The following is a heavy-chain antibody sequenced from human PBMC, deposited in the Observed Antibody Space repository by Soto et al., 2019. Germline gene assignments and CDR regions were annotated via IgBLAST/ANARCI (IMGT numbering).Heavy chain of an antibody. CDR1: GGSFSGYY. D-gene: IGHD3-9*01. J-gene: IGHJ2*01. V-gene: IGHV4-34*01. CDR2: INDRGSI. Sequence: QVQLQQWGAGPLRPLETLSLTCGVSGGSFSGYYWAWIRQSPGKGLEWIGEINDRGSINYTPSLKSRVSISVDTSKTHYSLNLRSVTAADTAVYYCARESHDILTGPPWVWYFDLWGRGTLVTVSS. CDR3: ARESHDILTGPPWVWYFDL.